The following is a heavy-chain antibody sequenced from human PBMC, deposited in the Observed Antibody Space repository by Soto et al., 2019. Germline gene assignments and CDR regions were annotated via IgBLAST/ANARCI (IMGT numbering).Heavy chain of an antibody. CDR2: ISSSSSYI. V-gene: IGHV3-21*01. CDR3: ARDFWSGGIDY. D-gene: IGHD3-3*01. Sequence: GGSLRLSCAASGFTFSSYSMNWVRQAPGKGLEWVSSISSSSSYIYYADSVKGRFTISRDNAKNSLYLQMNSLRAEDTAVYYCARDFWSGGIDYWGQGTLVTVSS. CDR1: GFTFSSYS. J-gene: IGHJ4*02.